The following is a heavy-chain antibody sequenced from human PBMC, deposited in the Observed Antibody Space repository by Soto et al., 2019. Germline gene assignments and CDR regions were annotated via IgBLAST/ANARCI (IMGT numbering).Heavy chain of an antibody. Sequence: QVQLQESGPGLVRPSQTLSLTCTVSGGSISSGGYYWSWIRQHPGKGLEWIGYIHFSGSTFCSPSLKRRVAISVDTSKNQFSLKLTSVTAADKAVYYCARYQVTAPFYFDSWGQGTLVTVSS. CDR1: GGSISSGGYY. CDR2: IHFSGST. D-gene: IGHD2-21*02. J-gene: IGHJ4*02. CDR3: ARYQVTAPFYFDS. V-gene: IGHV4-31*03.